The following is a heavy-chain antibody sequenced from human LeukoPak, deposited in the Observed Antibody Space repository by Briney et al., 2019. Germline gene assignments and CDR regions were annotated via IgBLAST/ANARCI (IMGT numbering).Heavy chain of an antibody. CDR1: GGTFSSYA. V-gene: IGHV1-69*05. J-gene: IGHJ6*03. Sequence: SVKVSCKASGGTFSSYAISWVRQAPGQGLEWMGGIIPIFGTANYAQKFQGRVTITTDESTSTAYMELSSLRSEDTAVYYCARDMLGYCSDGSCSNYYYYYMDVWGKGTTVTVSS. CDR3: ARDMLGYCSDGSCSNYYYYYMDV. CDR2: IIPIFGTA. D-gene: IGHD2-15*01.